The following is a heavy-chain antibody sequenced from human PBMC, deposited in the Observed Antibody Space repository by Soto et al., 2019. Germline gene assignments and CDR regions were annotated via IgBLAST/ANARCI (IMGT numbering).Heavy chain of an antibody. V-gene: IGHV4-59*01. D-gene: IGHD5-12*01. CDR2: IYYSGST. Sequence: SETLSLTCPVSGGSISSYYWSWIRQPPGKGLEWIGYIYYSGSTNYNPSLKSRVTISVDTSKNQFSLKLSSVTAADTAMYYCANQRYIPYGMDVWGQGTTVTVSS. J-gene: IGHJ6*02. CDR3: ANQRYIPYGMDV. CDR1: GGSISSYY.